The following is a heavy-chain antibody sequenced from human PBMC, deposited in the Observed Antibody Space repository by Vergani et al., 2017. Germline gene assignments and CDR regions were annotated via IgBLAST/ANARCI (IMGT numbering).Heavy chain of an antibody. Sequence: QVHMVESGGGVVQTGRSLRLSCVVSGFTSSYYGMHWVRQAPGKGLEWVAVISYDGTQKYYADSVKGRFTISRDNSKSTLYLQMNRLRTEDTAVYYCATKSCGTPGCQIGYFREWGQGTLVTVSS. CDR1: GFTSSYYG. CDR3: ATKSCGTPGCQIGYFRE. J-gene: IGHJ1*01. D-gene: IGHD1-1*01. V-gene: IGHV3-30*03. CDR2: ISYDGTQK.